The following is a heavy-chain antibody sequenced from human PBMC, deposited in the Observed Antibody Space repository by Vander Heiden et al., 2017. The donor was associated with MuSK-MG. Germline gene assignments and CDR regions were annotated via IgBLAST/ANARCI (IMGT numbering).Heavy chain of an antibody. D-gene: IGHD3-3*01. V-gene: IGHV4-34*01. CDR3: ARAMTFGVVSGRDI. CDR2: INHSGST. CDR1: GGSFTNYY. J-gene: IGHJ3*02. Sequence: QVQLQQWGAGLLKPSETLSLTCAVYGGSFTNYYWSWIRQPPGKGLEWIGEINHSGSTNYKPSLKSRVTISKDTSKNQFFLNVSSVTATDTAVYYCARAMTFGVVSGRDIWGKGTKGTVSS.